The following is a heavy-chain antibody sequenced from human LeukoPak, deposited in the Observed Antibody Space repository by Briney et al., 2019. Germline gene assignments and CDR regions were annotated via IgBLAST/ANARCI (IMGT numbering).Heavy chain of an antibody. Sequence: SETLSLTCTVSGDSINSYYWNWIRQPPGKGLEWIGYIYYSGNTNYNPSLKSRVTISVDTSKNQFSLKLSSVTAADTAVYYCARDHDGCSGGSCYPGSTWFDPWGQGTLVTVSS. V-gene: IGHV4-59*12. CDR2: IYYSGNT. CDR1: GDSINSYY. D-gene: IGHD2-15*01. CDR3: ARDHDGCSGGSCYPGSTWFDP. J-gene: IGHJ5*02.